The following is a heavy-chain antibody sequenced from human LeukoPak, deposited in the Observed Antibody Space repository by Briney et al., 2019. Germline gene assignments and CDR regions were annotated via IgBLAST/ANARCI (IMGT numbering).Heavy chain of an antibody. V-gene: IGHV3-30*03. CDR1: KFSFSSYG. CDR2: ISYDGSNK. CDR3: ATPEGYSGYDYYFDY. D-gene: IGHD5-12*01. Sequence: PGGSLRLSCAASKFSFSSYGMHWVRQAPGKGLEWVAFISYDGSNKNYADSVKGRFTLSRDNSKNTLYLQMNSLRAEDTAVYYCATPEGYSGYDYYFDYWGQGTLVTVSS. J-gene: IGHJ4*02.